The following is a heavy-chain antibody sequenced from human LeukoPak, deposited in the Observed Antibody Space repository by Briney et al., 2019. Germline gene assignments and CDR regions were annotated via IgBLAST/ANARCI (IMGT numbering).Heavy chain of an antibody. V-gene: IGHV4-4*02. CDR1: GFTFSTYNM. J-gene: IGHJ4*02. CDR2: IHHTAST. CDR3: ARQGIVGAVIDY. D-gene: IGHD1-26*01. Sequence: GSLRLSCAASGFTFSTYNMNWVRQAPGKGLEWIGEIHHTASTNYNPSLKSRVTISVDKPRNQFSLNLNYVTAADTAVYYCARQGIVGAVIDYWGQGTLVTVSS.